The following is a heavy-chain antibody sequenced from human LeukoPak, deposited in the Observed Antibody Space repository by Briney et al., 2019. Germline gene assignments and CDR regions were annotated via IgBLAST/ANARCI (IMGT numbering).Heavy chain of an antibody. CDR3: ARVAGFSSSTSYVYYYYYYMDV. Sequence: SETLSLTCTVSGGSTSSYYWSWIRQPPGKGLEWIGYIYYSGSTNYNPSLKSRVTISVDTSKNQFSLKVNSVTAADTAVYYCARVAGFSSSTSYVYYYYYYMDVWGKGTTVTISS. D-gene: IGHD3-16*01. CDR2: IYYSGST. J-gene: IGHJ6*03. CDR1: GGSTSSYY. V-gene: IGHV4-59*01.